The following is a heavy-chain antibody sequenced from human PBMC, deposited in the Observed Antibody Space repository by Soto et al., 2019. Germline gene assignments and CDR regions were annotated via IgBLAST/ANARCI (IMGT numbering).Heavy chain of an antibody. CDR1: GFTFSTFS. J-gene: IGHJ4*02. CDR2: ITSSSNVI. D-gene: IGHD2-8*01. CDR3: TTGPHYIVLMVYSQTEFDY. V-gene: IGHV3-48*01. Sequence: GGSLRLSXAASGFTFSTFSMNWVRQAPGKGLEWVSYITSSSNVIYYADSVKGRFTISRDNAKNSLYLQMNSLKTEDTAVYYCTTGPHYIVLMVYSQTEFDYWGQGTLVTVSS.